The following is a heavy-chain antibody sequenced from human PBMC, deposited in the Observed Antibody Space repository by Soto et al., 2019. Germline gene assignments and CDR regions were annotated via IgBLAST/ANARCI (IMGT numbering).Heavy chain of an antibody. CDR1: GDSISSSSYY. Sequence: QLQLQESGPGLVKPSETLSLTCTVSGDSISSSSYYWAWIRQPPGKGLEWVGSIFYSGNTYYNPSLKSRVTISVDTSKNQFSLKLTSVTAADTAIYYCARSASGLATLKILDFWGQGSLVTVSS. D-gene: IGHD5-12*01. V-gene: IGHV4-39*01. J-gene: IGHJ4*02. CDR3: ARSASGLATLKILDF. CDR2: IFYSGNT.